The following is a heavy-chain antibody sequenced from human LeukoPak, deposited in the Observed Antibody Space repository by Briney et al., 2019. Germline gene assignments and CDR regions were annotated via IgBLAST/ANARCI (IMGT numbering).Heavy chain of an antibody. CDR2: ISGSGGST. Sequence: GGSLRLSCAASGFTFSSYGMSWVRQAAGKGLEWVSVISGSGGSTYYADSVKGRFTISRDNSKNTLYLQMNSLRVEDTAVYYCATHISNSGLDGAFHIWGQGTMVTVSS. D-gene: IGHD3-10*01. CDR3: ATHISNSGLDGAFHI. V-gene: IGHV3-23*01. CDR1: GFTFSSYG. J-gene: IGHJ3*02.